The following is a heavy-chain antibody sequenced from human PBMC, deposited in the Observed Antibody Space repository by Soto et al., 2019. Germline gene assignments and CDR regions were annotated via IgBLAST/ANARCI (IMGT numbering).Heavy chain of an antibody. CDR3: ARGPHWYFDL. Sequence: GGSLRLSCAASGFTFSSYDMHWVRQATGKGLEWVSAIGTAGDTYYPGSVKGRFTISRENAKDSFYLQMNSLRAGDTAVCYCARGPHWYFDLWGRGTLVTVSS. V-gene: IGHV3-13*01. CDR2: IGTAGDT. CDR1: GFTFSSYD. J-gene: IGHJ2*01.